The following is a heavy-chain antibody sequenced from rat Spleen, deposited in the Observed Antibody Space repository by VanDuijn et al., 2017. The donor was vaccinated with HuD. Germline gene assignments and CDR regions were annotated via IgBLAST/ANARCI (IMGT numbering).Heavy chain of an antibody. Sequence: EVRLVESDGGLVQPGRSLKLSCAASGFIFSDYYMAWVRQAPTKGLEWVATISYDGSSLYYRDSVKGRFTISRDNAKSTLYLQMDSLRSEDTATYYCARQDGYFDYWGQGVMVTVSS. V-gene: IGHV5-29*01. CDR2: ISYDGSSL. CDR1: GFIFSDYY. J-gene: IGHJ2*01. CDR3: ARQDGYFDY.